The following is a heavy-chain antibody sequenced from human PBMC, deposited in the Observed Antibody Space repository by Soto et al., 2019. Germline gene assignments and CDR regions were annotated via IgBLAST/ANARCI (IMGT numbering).Heavy chain of an antibody. Sequence: VSLRLSCAASGFTFSSYAMSWVRQAPGKGLEWVSTITGSGGNTYYADSVKGRFTISRDNSKKTLYLQMNSLRAEDTAVYYCGKGRGAAAGIGYYGLDVWGQGTTVTVSS. CDR3: GKGRGAAAGIGYYGLDV. V-gene: IGHV3-23*01. J-gene: IGHJ6*02. CDR1: GFTFSSYA. D-gene: IGHD6-13*01. CDR2: ITGSGGNT.